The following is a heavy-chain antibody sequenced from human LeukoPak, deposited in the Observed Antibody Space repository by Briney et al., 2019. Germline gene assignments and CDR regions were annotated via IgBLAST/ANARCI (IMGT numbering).Heavy chain of an antibody. Sequence: EAAVKVSRKTSGYIFSMFWMHWVRQAPGQGLERMGIINPGRGDTTYAQKFEGRVSMTGDVTTNTVYMELSGVTSEDTTIYFCARDVSERGAGLVAPGLLPLMNYFGFYMDVWDKGTSVTVSS. CDR2: INPGRGDT. D-gene: IGHD2/OR15-2a*01. J-gene: IGHJ6*03. CDR1: GYIFSMFW. CDR3: ARDVSERGAGLVAPGLLPLMNYFGFYMDV. V-gene: IGHV1-46*01.